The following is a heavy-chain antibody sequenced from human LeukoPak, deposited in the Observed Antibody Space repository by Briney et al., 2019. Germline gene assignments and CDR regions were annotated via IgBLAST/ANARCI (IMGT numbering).Heavy chain of an antibody. V-gene: IGHV1-3*01. CDR3: ARDSSGWYYFDY. D-gene: IGHD6-19*01. CDR2: INAGNGNT. CDR1: GYTFTSYA. J-gene: IGHJ4*02. Sequence: ASVKVSCKASGYTFTSYAMHWVRQAPGQRLEWMGWINAGNGNTKYSQKFQGRVTITRDTSASTAYMELSSLRSEDTAVYYCARDSSGWYYFDYWGQGTLVTISS.